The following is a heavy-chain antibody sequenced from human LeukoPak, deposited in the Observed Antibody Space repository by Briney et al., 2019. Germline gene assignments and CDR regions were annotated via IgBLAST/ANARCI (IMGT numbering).Heavy chain of an antibody. CDR1: GFTFCSYE. J-gene: IGHJ4*02. CDR2: ISSSGSTI. D-gene: IGHD1-26*01. Sequence: GGSLRLSCAASGFTFCSYEMNWVRQAPGKGLEWVSYISSSGSTIYYADSVKGRFTISRDNAKNSLYLQMNSLRAEDTAVYYCARDNVGAIDYWGQGTLVTVSS. V-gene: IGHV3-48*03. CDR3: ARDNVGAIDY.